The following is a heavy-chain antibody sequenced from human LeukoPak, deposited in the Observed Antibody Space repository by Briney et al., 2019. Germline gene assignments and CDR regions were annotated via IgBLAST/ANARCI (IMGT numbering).Heavy chain of an antibody. CDR3: ARVPYDYVWGSYRLHYFDY. J-gene: IGHJ4*02. V-gene: IGHV4-59*01. CDR1: GGSISSYY. Sequence: PSETLSLTCTVSGGSISSYYWSWIRQPPGKGLEWIGCIYYSGSTNYNPSLKSRVTISVDTSKNQFSLKLSSVTAADTAVYYCARVPYDYVWGSYRLHYFDYWGQGTLVTVSS. CDR2: IYYSGST. D-gene: IGHD3-16*02.